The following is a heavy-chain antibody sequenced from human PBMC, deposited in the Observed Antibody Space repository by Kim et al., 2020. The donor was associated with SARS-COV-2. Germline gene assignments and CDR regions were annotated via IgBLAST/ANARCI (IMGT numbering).Heavy chain of an antibody. CDR3: ARDARDYYGSGNDGGFDY. Sequence: KGRFTISRANSKNTLYLQMNSLRAEDTAVYYCARDARDYYGSGNDGGFDYWGQGTLVTVSS. V-gene: IGHV3-30*07. D-gene: IGHD3-10*01. J-gene: IGHJ4*02.